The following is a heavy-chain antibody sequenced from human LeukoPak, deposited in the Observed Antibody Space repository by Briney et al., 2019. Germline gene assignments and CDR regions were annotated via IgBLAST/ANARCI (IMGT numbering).Heavy chain of an antibody. CDR2: MYSSGRT. Sequence: SETLSLTCTVSGGSISSGSYYWSWTRQPAGKGLEWIGRMYSSGRTDYNPSLKSRVTISLDRSKNQFSLELTSVTAADTAVYFCARGPGRDSGEAFDIWGQGTMVTVSS. CDR1: GGSISSGSYY. CDR3: ARGPGRDSGEAFDI. V-gene: IGHV4-61*02. J-gene: IGHJ3*02. D-gene: IGHD6-19*01.